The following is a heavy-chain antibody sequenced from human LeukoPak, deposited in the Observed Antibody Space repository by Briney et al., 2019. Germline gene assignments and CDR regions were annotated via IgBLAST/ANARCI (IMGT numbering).Heavy chain of an antibody. CDR3: ARAGHSGYDPSWFDP. D-gene: IGHD5-12*01. J-gene: IGHJ5*02. V-gene: IGHV4-59*08. CDR2: IYYSGST. CDR1: GGSISSYY. Sequence: PSETLSLTCTVSGGSISSYYWSWIRQPPGKGLEWIGYIYYSGSTNYNPSLKSRVTISVDTSKNQFSLKLSSVTAADTAVYYCARAGHSGYDPSWFDPWGQGTLVTVSP.